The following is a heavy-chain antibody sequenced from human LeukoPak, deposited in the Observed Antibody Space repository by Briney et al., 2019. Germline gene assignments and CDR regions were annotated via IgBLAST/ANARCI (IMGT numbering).Heavy chain of an antibody. D-gene: IGHD2-15*01. V-gene: IGHV4-34*01. CDR1: GGSFSGYY. J-gene: IGHJ4*02. Sequence: PSETLSLTCAVYGGSFSGYYWSWIRQPPGKGLEWIGEINHSGSTNYNPSLKSRVTISVDTSKNQFSLKLSSVTAADTAVYYCASVEVAGVNFDYWGQGTLVTVSS. CDR2: INHSGST. CDR3: ASVEVAGVNFDY.